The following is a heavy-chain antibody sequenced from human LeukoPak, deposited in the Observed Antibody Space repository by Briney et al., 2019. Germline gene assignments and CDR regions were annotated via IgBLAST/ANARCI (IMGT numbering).Heavy chain of an antibody. CDR3: ARDLRQWLVGGYFDY. J-gene: IGHJ4*02. Sequence: PGRSLRLSCAASGSTFSSYGMHWVRQAPGKGLEWVAVIWYDGSNKYYADSVKGRFTISRDNSKNTLYLQMNSLRAEDTAVYYCARDLRQWLVGGYFDYWGQGTLVTVSS. D-gene: IGHD6-19*01. CDR1: GSTFSSYG. V-gene: IGHV3-33*01. CDR2: IWYDGSNK.